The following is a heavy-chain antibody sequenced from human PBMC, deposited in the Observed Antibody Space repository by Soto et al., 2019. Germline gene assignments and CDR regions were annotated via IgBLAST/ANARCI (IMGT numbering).Heavy chain of an antibody. CDR3: AKDPHGYDSSGYYYYYYYGMDV. CDR1: GFTFSRYG. CDR2: ISYDGSNK. D-gene: IGHD3-22*01. V-gene: IGHV3-30*18. Sequence: PGGSLRLSCAASGFTFSRYGMHGVRQAPGKGLEWVAVISYDGSNKYYADSVKGRFTISRDNSKNTLYLQMNSLRAEDTAVYYCAKDPHGYDSSGYYYYYYYGMDVWGQGTTVTVSS. J-gene: IGHJ6*02.